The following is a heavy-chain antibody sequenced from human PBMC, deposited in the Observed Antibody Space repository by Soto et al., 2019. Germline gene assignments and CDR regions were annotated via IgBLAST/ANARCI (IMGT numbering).Heavy chain of an antibody. CDR3: ATSMVSGYFDY. J-gene: IGHJ4*02. V-gene: IGHV5-51*01. Sequence: PGESLKISCKGSQYSFTTYWIGWVRQMPGKGLEWMGIIYPGDSDIRYSPSFKGQVTISADKSISTAYLQWSSLKASDTAMYYCATSMVSGYFDYWGQGTLVTVSS. CDR1: QYSFTTYW. CDR2: IYPGDSDI. D-gene: IGHD5-18*01.